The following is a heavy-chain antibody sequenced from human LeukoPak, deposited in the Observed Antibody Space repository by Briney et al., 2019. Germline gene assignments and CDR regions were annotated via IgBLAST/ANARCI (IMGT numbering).Heavy chain of an antibody. CDR2: INNDGSST. CDR3: ARDSFVTISGGWNWFDP. D-gene: IGHD3-3*01. V-gene: IGHV3-74*01. Sequence: PGGSLRLSCAASGFTFSSFWMHWVRQAHGKGLVWVSRINNDGSSTAYADSVKGRFTISRDNAKNTLYLQMNSLRAEDTAVYYCARDSFVTISGGWNWFDPWGQGTLVTVSS. CDR1: GFTFSSFW. J-gene: IGHJ5*02.